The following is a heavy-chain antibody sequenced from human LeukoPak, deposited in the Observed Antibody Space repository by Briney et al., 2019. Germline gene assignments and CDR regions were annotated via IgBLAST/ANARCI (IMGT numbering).Heavy chain of an antibody. CDR3: AREYPPPNYYDSSGYYFDY. J-gene: IGHJ4*02. Sequence: PGGSLRLSCAASGFTFSSYWMSWVRQAPGKGLKWVANIKQDGSEKYYVDSVKGRFTISRDNAKNSLYLQMNSLRAEDTAVYYCAREYPPPNYYDSSGYYFDYWGQGTLVTVSS. CDR2: IKQDGSEK. V-gene: IGHV3-7*01. D-gene: IGHD3-22*01. CDR1: GFTFSSYW.